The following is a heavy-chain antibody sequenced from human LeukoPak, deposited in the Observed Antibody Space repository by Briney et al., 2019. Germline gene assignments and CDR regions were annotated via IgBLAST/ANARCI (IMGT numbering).Heavy chain of an antibody. CDR3: ARDVLYPYYYYGMDV. CDR2: INHSGST. CDR1: GGSFSGYY. V-gene: IGHV4-34*01. J-gene: IGHJ6*02. Sequence: LETLSLTCAVYGGSFSGYYWSWIRQPPGKGLEWIGEINHSGSTNYNPSLKSRVTISVDTSKTQFSLKLSSVTAADTAVYYCARDVLYPYYYYGMDVWGQGTTVTVSS.